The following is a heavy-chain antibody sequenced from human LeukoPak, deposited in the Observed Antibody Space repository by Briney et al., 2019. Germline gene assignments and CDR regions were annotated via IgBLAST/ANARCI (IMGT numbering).Heavy chain of an antibody. V-gene: IGHV4-4*07. CDR2: IYTSGST. CDR3: ARDPISSYSGYANWFDP. CDR1: GGSISSYY. J-gene: IGHJ5*02. D-gene: IGHD5-12*01. Sequence: SETLSLTCTVSGGSISSYYWSWIRQPAGKGLEWIGRIYTSGSTNYNPSLESRVTMSVDTSKNQFSLKLSSVTAADTAVYYCARDPISSYSGYANWFDPWGQGTLVTVSS.